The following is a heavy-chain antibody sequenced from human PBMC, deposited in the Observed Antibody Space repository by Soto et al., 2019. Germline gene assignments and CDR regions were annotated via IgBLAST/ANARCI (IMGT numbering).Heavy chain of an antibody. Sequence: SDTLSLTCEIYGGSVSGYYWTWIRQPPGKGLEWIGEITHSGSTNYNPSLKSRVTISVDTSKNQFSLNLNSVTAADTAVYYCARSSVRGWSYWGQGTLVTVSS. J-gene: IGHJ4*02. CDR1: GGSVSGYY. V-gene: IGHV4-34*01. CDR3: ARSSVRGWSY. CDR2: ITHSGST. D-gene: IGHD3-10*02.